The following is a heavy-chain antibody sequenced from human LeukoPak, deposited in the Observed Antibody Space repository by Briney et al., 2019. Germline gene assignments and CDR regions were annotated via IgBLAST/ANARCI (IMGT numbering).Heavy chain of an antibody. CDR2: ISWNSASV. V-gene: IGHV3-9*01. CDR1: GFTFDDYG. D-gene: IGHD6-13*01. J-gene: IGHJ4*02. Sequence: GRSLRLSCEASGFTFDDYGMHWVRQAPGKGLEWVSTISWNSASVGYVDSVKGRSTISRDNAKKTLYLQMNSLRPEDTALYYCAKDYGYSSSWYDYWGQGTLVTVSS. CDR3: AKDYGYSSSWYDY.